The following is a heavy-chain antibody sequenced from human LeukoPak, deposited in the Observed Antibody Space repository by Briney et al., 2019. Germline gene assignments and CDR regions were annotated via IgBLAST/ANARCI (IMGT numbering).Heavy chain of an antibody. V-gene: IGHV4-61*02. J-gene: IGHJ4*02. CDR3: AREVATITVAAAGGIDY. CDR1: GGSISSGSYY. D-gene: IGHD5-12*01. CDR2: IYTSGST. Sequence: SQTLSLTCTVSGGSISSGSYYWSWIRQPAGKGLEWIGRIYTSGSTHYNPSLKSRVTISVDTSKNQFSLKLSSVTAADTAVYYCAREVATITVAAAGGIDYWGQGTLVTVSS.